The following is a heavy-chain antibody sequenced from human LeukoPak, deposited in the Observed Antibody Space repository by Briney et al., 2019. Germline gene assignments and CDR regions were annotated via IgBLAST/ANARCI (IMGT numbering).Heavy chain of an antibody. CDR3: ARGGQWLVLEKDAFDI. CDR2: IYYSGST. J-gene: IGHJ3*02. V-gene: IGHV4-39*07. CDR1: GGSISSSSYY. D-gene: IGHD6-19*01. Sequence: SETLSLTCTVSGGSISSSSYYWGWIRQPPGKGLEWIGSIYYSGSTYYNPSLKRRAPISVDTSKNQFSLKLSSVTAADTAVYYCARGGQWLVLEKDAFDIWGQGTMVTASS.